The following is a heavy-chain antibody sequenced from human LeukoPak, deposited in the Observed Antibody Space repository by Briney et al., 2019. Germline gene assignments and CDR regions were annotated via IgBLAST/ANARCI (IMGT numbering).Heavy chain of an antibody. J-gene: IGHJ4*02. V-gene: IGHV3-9*01. D-gene: IGHD3-10*01. CDR1: GFTFDDYA. CDR2: ISWNSGSI. CDR3: ARGYGGDY. Sequence: GGSLRLSCAASGFTFDDYAMHWVRQAPGKGLEWVSGISWNSGSIVYADSVKGRFTISRDNAKNSLYLQMNSLRAEDTAVYYCARGYGGDYWGQGTLVTVSS.